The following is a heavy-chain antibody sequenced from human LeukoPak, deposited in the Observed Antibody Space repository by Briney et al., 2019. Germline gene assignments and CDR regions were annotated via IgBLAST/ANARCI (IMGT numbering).Heavy chain of an antibody. V-gene: IGHV3-21*04. D-gene: IGHD3-10*01. CDR1: GFTFSSYS. CDR2: ISSSSSYI. CDR3: ARGTVLVGESGRPYFDY. Sequence: GGSLRLSCAASGFTFSSYSMNWVRQAPGKGLEWVSSISSSSSYIYYADSVKGRFTISRDNAKNSLYLQMNSLRAEDTAVYYCARGTVLVGESGRPYFDYWGQGTLVTVSS. J-gene: IGHJ4*02.